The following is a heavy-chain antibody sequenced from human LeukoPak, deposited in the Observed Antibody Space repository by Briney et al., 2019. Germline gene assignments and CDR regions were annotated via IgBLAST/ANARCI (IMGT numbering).Heavy chain of an antibody. Sequence: ASVKASCKASGYTFTSYAMHWVRQAPGQRLEWMGWINAGNGNTKYSQKFQGRVTITRDTSASTAYMELSSLRSEDTAVYYCARDLGYCSGGSCYSYWFDPWGQGTLVTVSS. CDR1: GYTFTSYA. J-gene: IGHJ5*02. CDR2: INAGNGNT. D-gene: IGHD2-15*01. CDR3: ARDLGYCSGGSCYSYWFDP. V-gene: IGHV1-3*01.